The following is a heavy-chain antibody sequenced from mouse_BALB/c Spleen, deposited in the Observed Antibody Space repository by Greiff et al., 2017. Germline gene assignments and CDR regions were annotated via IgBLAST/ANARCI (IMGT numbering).Heavy chain of an antibody. CDR2: ISSGGSYT. D-gene: IGHD2-12*01. CDR1: GFTFSSYT. CDR3: TREGDYMAWFAY. V-gene: IGHV5-6-4*01. J-gene: IGHJ3*01. Sequence: EVQLVESGGGLVKPGGSLKLSCAASGFTFSSYTMSWVRQTPEKRLEWVATISSGGSYTYYPDSVKGRFTISRDNAKNTLYLQMSSLKSEDTAMYYCTREGDYMAWFAYWGQGTLVTVSA.